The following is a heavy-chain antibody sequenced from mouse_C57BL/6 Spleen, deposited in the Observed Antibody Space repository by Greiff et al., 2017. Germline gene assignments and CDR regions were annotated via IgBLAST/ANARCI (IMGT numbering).Heavy chain of an antibody. Sequence: VQLQQSGPELVKPGASVKMSCKASGYTFTDYNMHWVKQSPGKSLEWIGYINPNNGGTSYNQKFKGKATLTVNKSSSTAYMELRSLTSEESAVYYCAREGYGTYFDYWGQGTTLTVSS. CDR3: AREGYGTYFDY. CDR2: INPNNGGT. CDR1: GYTFTDYN. J-gene: IGHJ2*01. V-gene: IGHV1-22*01. D-gene: IGHD1-1*01.